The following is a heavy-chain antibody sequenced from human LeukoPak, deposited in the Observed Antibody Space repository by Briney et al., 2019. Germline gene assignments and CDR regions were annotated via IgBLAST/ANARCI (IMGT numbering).Heavy chain of an antibody. V-gene: IGHV1-2*02. CDR3: VRIYRGPDY. CDR1: GYTFIHHY. D-gene: IGHD3-10*01. Sequence: GASVTVSYKPSGYTFIHHYIHWVGQAPGQGREGMGWINPNNDDTNYTEKFQGRVTMTTDTSISTVYMELTRLRSADTAMYYCVRIYRGPDYWGQGTLVTVSS. J-gene: IGHJ4*02. CDR2: INPNNDDT.